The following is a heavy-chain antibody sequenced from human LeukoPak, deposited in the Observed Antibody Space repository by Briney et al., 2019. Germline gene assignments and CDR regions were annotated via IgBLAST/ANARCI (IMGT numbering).Heavy chain of an antibody. V-gene: IGHV4-59*01. CDR1: GGSISSYY. CDR2: IYYSGST. CDR3: ARDIRNYYDSSGYYGNYYYYGMDV. D-gene: IGHD3-22*01. Sequence: SETLSLTCTVSGGSISSYYWSWIRQPPGKGLEWIGYIYYSGSTSYNPSLKSRVTISVDTSKNQFSLKLSSVTAADTAVYYCARDIRNYYDSSGYYGNYYYYGMDVWGQGTTVTVSS. J-gene: IGHJ6*02.